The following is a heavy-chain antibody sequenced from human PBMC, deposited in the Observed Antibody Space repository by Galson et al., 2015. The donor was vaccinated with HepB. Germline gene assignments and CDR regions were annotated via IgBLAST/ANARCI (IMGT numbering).Heavy chain of an antibody. CDR3: ARDNYYDSSGYRKYYYYGMDV. D-gene: IGHD3-22*01. CDR2: ISAYNGNT. CDR1: GYTFTNYG. V-gene: IGHV1-18*01. Sequence: SVKVSCKASGYTFTNYGISWVRQAPGQGLEWMGWISAYNGNTNYAQKLQGRVTMTTDTSTSTAYMELRSLRSDDTAVYYCARDNYYDSSGYRKYYYYGMDVWGQGTTVTVSS. J-gene: IGHJ6*02.